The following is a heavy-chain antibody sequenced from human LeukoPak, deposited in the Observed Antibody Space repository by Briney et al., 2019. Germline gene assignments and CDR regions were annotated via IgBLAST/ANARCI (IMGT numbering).Heavy chain of an antibody. V-gene: IGHV3-7*01. D-gene: IGHD3-22*01. CDR2: IKQDGSEK. Sequence: PGGSLRLSCAASGFTFSSYWMSWVRQAPGKGLEWVANIKQDGSEKYYVDSVKGRFTIFRDNAKNSLYLQMNSLRAEDTAVYYCARVESYDSSGYLLYWYFDLWGRGTLVTVSS. J-gene: IGHJ2*01. CDR1: GFTFSSYW. CDR3: ARVESYDSSGYLLYWYFDL.